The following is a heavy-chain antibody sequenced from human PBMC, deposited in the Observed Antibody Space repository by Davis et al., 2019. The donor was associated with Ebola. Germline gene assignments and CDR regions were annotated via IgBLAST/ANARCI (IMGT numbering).Heavy chain of an antibody. CDR2: IIPIFGTA. J-gene: IGHJ4*02. Sequence: SVKVSCKASGYTFSSYAISWVRQAPGQGLEWMGGIIPIFGTANYAQKFQGRVTITADESTSTAYMELSSLRSEDTAVYYCARGLYGDYNFDYWGQGTLVTVSS. V-gene: IGHV1-69*13. CDR1: GYTFSSYA. D-gene: IGHD4-17*01. CDR3: ARGLYGDYNFDY.